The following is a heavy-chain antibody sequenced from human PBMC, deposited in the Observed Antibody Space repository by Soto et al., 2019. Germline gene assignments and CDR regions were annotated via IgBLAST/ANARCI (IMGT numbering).Heavy chain of an antibody. CDR2: INHSGST. Sequence: SETLSLTCAVYGGSFSGYYWSWIRQPPGKGLEWIGEINHSGSTNYNPSLKSRVTISVDTSKNQFSLKLSSVTTADTAVYYCARPQRVVVPAAMPGDWFDPWGQGTLVTVSS. D-gene: IGHD2-2*01. CDR1: GGSFSGYY. J-gene: IGHJ5*02. CDR3: ARPQRVVVPAAMPGDWFDP. V-gene: IGHV4-34*01.